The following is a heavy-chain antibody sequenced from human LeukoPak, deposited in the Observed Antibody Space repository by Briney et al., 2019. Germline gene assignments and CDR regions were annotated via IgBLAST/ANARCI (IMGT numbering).Heavy chain of an antibody. CDR3: ARARVAADAFDY. V-gene: IGHV4-59*01. CDR2: IYYSGST. CDR1: GGSISSYY. Sequence: SETLYLTCTVSGGSISSYYWSWIRQPPGKGLEWIGYIYYSGSTNYNPSLKSRVTISVDTSKNQFSLKLSSVTAADTAVYYCARARVAADAFDYWGQGTLVTVSS. J-gene: IGHJ4*02. D-gene: IGHD6-13*01.